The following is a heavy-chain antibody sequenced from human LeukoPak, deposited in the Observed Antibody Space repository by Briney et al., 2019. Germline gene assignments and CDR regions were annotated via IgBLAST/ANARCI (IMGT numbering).Heavy chain of an antibody. D-gene: IGHD6-13*01. V-gene: IGHV1-2*02. CDR2: INPNSGGT. J-gene: IGHJ4*02. Sequence: ASVKVSCKASGYTFTGYYMHWVRQAPGQGLEWMGWINPNSGGTNYAQKLQGRVTMTTDTSTSTAYMELRSLRSDDTAVYYCARARPGQQLVPRSFDYWGQGTLVTVSS. CDR3: ARARPGQQLVPRSFDY. CDR1: GYTFTGYY.